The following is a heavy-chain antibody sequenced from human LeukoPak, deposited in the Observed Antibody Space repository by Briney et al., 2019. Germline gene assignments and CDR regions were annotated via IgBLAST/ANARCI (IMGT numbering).Heavy chain of an antibody. CDR1: GFTFSSYA. CDR2: ISYDGSNK. CDR3: AREYSSFRTFDY. D-gene: IGHD6-6*01. J-gene: IGHJ4*02. V-gene: IGHV3-30*01. Sequence: GRSLRLPCAASGFTFSSYAMHWVRQAPGKGLEWVALISYDGSNKYSADSVKGRFSISRDNSKNTLYLQLNSLRAEDTAVYYCAREYSSFRTFDYWGQGTLVTVSS.